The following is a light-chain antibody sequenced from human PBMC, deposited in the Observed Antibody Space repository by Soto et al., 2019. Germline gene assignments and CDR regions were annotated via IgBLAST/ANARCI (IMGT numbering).Light chain of an antibody. V-gene: IGLV2-14*01. CDR3: SSYTTSYFYV. CDR1: GRDIGAYDY. J-gene: IGLJ1*01. Sequence: QSVLTQPASVSGSPGQSITISCTGSGRDIGAYDYVSWYQQHPGKAPKLLIYGVKNRPSGVSYRFSASKSAFTASLTTSGLQAEDEAHYYCSSYTTSYFYVFGPGTKVPS. CDR2: GVK.